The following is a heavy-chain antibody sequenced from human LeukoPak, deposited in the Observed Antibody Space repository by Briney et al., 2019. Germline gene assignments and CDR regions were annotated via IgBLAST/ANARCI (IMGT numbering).Heavy chain of an antibody. Sequence: GGSLRLSCAASGFTFSSYEMNWVRQAPGKGLEWVSYISSSGSTIYYADSVKGRFTISRDNAKNSLYLQMNSLRAEDTAVYYCARDPVSNYFDYWGQGILVTVSS. V-gene: IGHV3-48*03. D-gene: IGHD4-11*01. CDR2: ISSSGSTI. J-gene: IGHJ4*02. CDR3: ARDPVSNYFDY. CDR1: GFTFSSYE.